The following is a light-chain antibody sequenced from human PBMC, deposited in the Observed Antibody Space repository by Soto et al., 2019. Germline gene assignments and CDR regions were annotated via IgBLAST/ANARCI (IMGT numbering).Light chain of an antibody. V-gene: IGKV3-11*01. CDR3: QQRSPLT. Sequence: IVLTQAPAALWLSPGGRGTLSCRASQSVSSYLAWYQQKPGQAPRLLIYDASNRATGIPARFSGSGSGTDFTLTISSLEPEDFAVSSCQQRSPLTFGGGTKVDIK. CDR1: QSVSSY. CDR2: DAS. J-gene: IGKJ4*01.